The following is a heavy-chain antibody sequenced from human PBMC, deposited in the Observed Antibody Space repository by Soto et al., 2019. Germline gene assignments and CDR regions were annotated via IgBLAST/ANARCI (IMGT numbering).Heavy chain of an antibody. CDR3: AKDLNAGYCSGGSCHGL. Sequence: QVQLVESGGGVVQPGRSLRLSCAASGFTFSSYGMHWVRQAPGKGLEWVAVISYDGSNKYYADSVKGRFTISRDNSKNTLYLQMNSLRAEDTAVYYCAKDLNAGYCSGGSCHGLWGQGTLVTVSS. CDR1: GFTFSSYG. J-gene: IGHJ4*02. D-gene: IGHD2-15*01. V-gene: IGHV3-30*18. CDR2: ISYDGSNK.